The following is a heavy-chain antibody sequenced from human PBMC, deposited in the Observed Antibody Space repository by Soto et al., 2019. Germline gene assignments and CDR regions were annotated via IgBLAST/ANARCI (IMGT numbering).Heavy chain of an antibody. D-gene: IGHD3-3*02. V-gene: IGHV3-23*01. Sequence: EAQLLESGGGLVQPGGSLVLSCAASGFTFSSDAMSWVRQAPGKGLEWVSSISGGGNDAFYAVSVKGRFTISRDNSRNTLYLQMSSLRADDTAIYYCARSLFLASTDTEPFDYWGQGALVTVSS. CDR3: ARSLFLASTDTEPFDY. CDR2: ISGGGNDA. CDR1: GFTFSSDA. J-gene: IGHJ4*02.